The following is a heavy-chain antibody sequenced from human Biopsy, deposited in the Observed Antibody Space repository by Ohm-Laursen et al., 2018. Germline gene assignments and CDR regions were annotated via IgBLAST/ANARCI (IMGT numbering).Heavy chain of an antibody. J-gene: IGHJ1*01. CDR3: ARGSNEYGGLYFPH. CDR2: ISHTGYT. CDR1: GGSFTGPY. Sequence: SETLSLTCAVSGGSFTGPYWAWIGQPPGKGLEWMGHISHTGYTSYKSSLKSRVTISLDTSRKHFSLRLTSLAAADTAVYYCARGSNEYGGLYFPHWGQGTLVTVSS. D-gene: IGHD4-23*01. V-gene: IGHV4-59*11.